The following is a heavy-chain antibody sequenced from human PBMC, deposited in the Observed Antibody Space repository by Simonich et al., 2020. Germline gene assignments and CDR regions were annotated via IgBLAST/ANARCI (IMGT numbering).Heavy chain of an antibody. Sequence: QVQLVQSGAEVKKPGASVKVSCKASGYTFTSHGISWVRQAPGQGLEWMGGISAYNGNTNNAQKLQGRVTMTTDTSTSTAYMELRSLRSDDTAVYYCARASRGTWWYYYFDYWGQGTLVTVSS. V-gene: IGHV1-18*01. CDR2: ISAYNGNT. D-gene: IGHD2-15*01. CDR3: ARASRGTWWYYYFDY. J-gene: IGHJ4*02. CDR1: GYTFTSHG.